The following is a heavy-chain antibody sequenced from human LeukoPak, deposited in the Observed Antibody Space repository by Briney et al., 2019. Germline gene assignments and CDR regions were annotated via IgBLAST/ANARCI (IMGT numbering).Heavy chain of an antibody. V-gene: IGHV3-48*04. D-gene: IGHD5-12*01. CDR1: GFTFSDYS. Sequence: GGSLRLSCAASGFTFSDYSKKWVRQAPGKGLEWISYVGISSGNTKYADSVKGRFTISGDSAKNSVFLQMNSLRVKDTAVYYCARYHRYAFDNWGQGTLVTVSS. CDR3: ARYHRYAFDN. CDR2: VGISSGNT. J-gene: IGHJ4*02.